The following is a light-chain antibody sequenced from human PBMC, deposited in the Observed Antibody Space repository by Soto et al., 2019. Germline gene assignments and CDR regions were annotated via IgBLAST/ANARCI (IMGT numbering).Light chain of an antibody. J-gene: IGKJ1*01. Sequence: DIVLTQSPATLSLSPGERATLYCGASQRVSGGFLAWYQQKPGLAPRLLIHSASTRATGIPARFSGAGSGTEFTLAIGSLQSEDFAVYYCQQYDDWPTTFGQGTKWIS. CDR1: QRVSGG. CDR2: SAS. V-gene: IGKV3-15*01. CDR3: QQYDDWPTT.